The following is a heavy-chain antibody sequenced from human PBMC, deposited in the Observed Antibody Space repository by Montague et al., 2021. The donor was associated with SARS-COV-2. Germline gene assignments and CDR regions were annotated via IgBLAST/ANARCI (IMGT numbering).Heavy chain of an antibody. CDR2: VHYTGTT. Sequence: SETLSLTCTSSVCSITVSRRDWTRLRQPHGQGLEWIGSVHYTGTTSYNASLKSRLTISVDTSENQFSLKMTSVTASDTAVYYCARHRANAGSFDIWGQGTMVTVSS. D-gene: IGHD1-1*01. CDR3: ARHRANAGSFDI. J-gene: IGHJ3*02. CDR1: VCSITVSRRD. V-gene: IGHV4-39*01.